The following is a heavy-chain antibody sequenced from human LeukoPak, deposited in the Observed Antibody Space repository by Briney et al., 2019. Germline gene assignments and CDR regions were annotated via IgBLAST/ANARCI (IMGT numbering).Heavy chain of an antibody. CDR1: GASITSYY. V-gene: IGHV4-4*09. CDR2: IYTTADI. D-gene: IGHD1-26*01. CDR3: ARSPFVGGVGATSLYFDR. J-gene: IGHJ2*01. Sequence: KPSETLSLTCTVSGASITSYYWTWIRQPPGKELEWIGNIYTTADINFNPSLKSRVSISLDASKSQFSLKVFSATAADTAIYYCARSPFVGGVGATSLYFDRWGRGALVTVSS.